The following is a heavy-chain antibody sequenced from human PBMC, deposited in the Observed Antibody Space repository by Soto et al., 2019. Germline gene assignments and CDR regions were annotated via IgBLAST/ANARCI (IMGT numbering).Heavy chain of an antibody. Sequence: EVQLLESGGGLVQPGGSLRLSCAASGFTFSSYAMSWVRQAPGKGLEWVSAISGSGGSTYYADSVKGRFTISRDNSKNTLYLQMNSLRAEDTAVYYCAKFFGSSSSSSRQTKYYYYGMDVWGQGTTVTVSS. CDR1: GFTFSSYA. D-gene: IGHD6-6*01. V-gene: IGHV3-23*01. CDR2: ISGSGGST. CDR3: AKFFGSSSSSSRQTKYYYYGMDV. J-gene: IGHJ6*02.